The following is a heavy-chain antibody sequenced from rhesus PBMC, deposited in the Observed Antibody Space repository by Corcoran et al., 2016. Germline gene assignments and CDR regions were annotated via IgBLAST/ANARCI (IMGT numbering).Heavy chain of an antibody. J-gene: IGHJ4*01. Sequence: QLQLQESGPGLVKPSETLSLTCAVSGYSISSGYGWSWIRQPPGKGLELIGYISYSGSTSDNPSLKSRVTISRVTSKNQFSLKLSSVTAADTAVYYCAREGGYSSGWVDYWGQGVLVTVSS. D-gene: IGHD6-31*01. CDR1: GYSISSGYG. CDR3: AREGGYSSGWVDY. CDR2: ISYSGST. V-gene: IGHV4-122*02.